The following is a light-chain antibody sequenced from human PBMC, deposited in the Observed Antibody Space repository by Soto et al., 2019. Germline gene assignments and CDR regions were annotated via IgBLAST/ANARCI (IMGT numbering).Light chain of an antibody. CDR1: RDVGSD. CDR3: QQRSNWPIT. J-gene: IGKJ5*01. V-gene: IGKV1-17*01. CDR2: AAS. Sequence: QMTQSPSSLSTSVGEKTIITCRASRDVGSDVSWYQQKPGQAPKLLIYAASNLYTGVPSRFSGSRSGTEFTLTISSLQPEDFASYYCQQRSNWPITFGQGTRLEIK.